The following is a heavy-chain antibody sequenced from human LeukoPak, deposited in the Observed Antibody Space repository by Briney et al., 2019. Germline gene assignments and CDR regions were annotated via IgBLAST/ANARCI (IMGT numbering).Heavy chain of an antibody. CDR2: ISSSSYI. D-gene: IGHD5-24*01. V-gene: IGHV3-21*01. J-gene: IGHJ4*02. Sequence: PGGSLRLSCAASGFTFSSYSMNWVRQAPGKGLEWVSSISSSSYIYYADSVKGRFTISRDNAKNSLYLQMNSLRAEDTAVYYCAGDRARLQGGGYFDYWGQGTLVTVSS. CDR1: GFTFSSYS. CDR3: AGDRARLQGGGYFDY.